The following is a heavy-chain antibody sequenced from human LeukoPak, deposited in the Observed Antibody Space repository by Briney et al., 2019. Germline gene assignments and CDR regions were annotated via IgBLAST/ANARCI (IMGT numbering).Heavy chain of an antibody. CDR3: ARVGAKNDY. Sequence: ASVKVSCKGSGDTFTGYYMHWVRQAPGQGLEWMGWINPDSGGAEYAQKFQGRVTMTRDTSITTAYMELSRLRSDDTAVYYCARVGAKNDYWGQGTLVTVSS. D-gene: IGHD1-26*01. V-gene: IGHV1-2*02. CDR2: INPDSGGA. CDR1: GDTFTGYY. J-gene: IGHJ4*02.